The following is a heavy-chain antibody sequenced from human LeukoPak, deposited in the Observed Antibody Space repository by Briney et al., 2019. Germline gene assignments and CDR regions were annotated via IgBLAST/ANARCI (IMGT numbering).Heavy chain of an antibody. Sequence: PGGSLRLSCAAAGFPFTYYTMNCVRQTPGKRLESLASISSSSIYIYYADSVKGRFTISRDNANNSLSLHMNSLGAEDTAVYYCARGAMSARPDWFGPWGQGTLLTVSS. J-gene: IGHJ5*02. CDR2: ISSSSIYI. CDR3: ARGAMSARPDWFGP. CDR1: GFPFTYYT. D-gene: IGHD1-14*01. V-gene: IGHV3-21*06.